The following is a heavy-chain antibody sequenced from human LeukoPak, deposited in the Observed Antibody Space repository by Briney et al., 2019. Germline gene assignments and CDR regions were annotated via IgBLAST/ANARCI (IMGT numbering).Heavy chain of an antibody. V-gene: IGHV3-33*06. D-gene: IGHD6-19*01. J-gene: IGHJ4*02. CDR1: GFTCSSYG. CDR3: AKAPYSSGWPFDY. Sequence: GGSLRLSCAASGFTCSSYGMHWVRQAPGKGLEWVAVIWYDGSNKYYADSVKGRFTISRDNSKNTLYLQMNSLRAEDTAVYYCAKAPYSSGWPFDYWGQGTLVTVSS. CDR2: IWYDGSNK.